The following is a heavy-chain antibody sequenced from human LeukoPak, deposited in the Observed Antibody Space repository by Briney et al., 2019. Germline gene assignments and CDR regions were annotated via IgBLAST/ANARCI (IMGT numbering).Heavy chain of an antibody. J-gene: IGHJ4*02. CDR2: MNPNSGNT. Sequence: ASVTVSCKASGYTFTSYDINWVRQATGQGLEWMGWMNPNSGNTGYAQKFQGRVTMTRNTSISTAYMELSSLRSEDTAVYYCATFIAVAGTPDYWGQGTLVTVSS. V-gene: IGHV1-8*01. CDR3: ATFIAVAGTPDY. D-gene: IGHD6-19*01. CDR1: GYTFTSYD.